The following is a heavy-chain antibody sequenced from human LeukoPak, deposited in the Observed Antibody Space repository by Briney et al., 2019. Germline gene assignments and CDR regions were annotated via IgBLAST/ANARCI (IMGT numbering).Heavy chain of an antibody. J-gene: IGHJ4*02. CDR2: IWYDGSNK. D-gene: IGHD3-10*01. V-gene: IGHV3-33*02. CDR3: ARERDYGSGSYNDY. CDR1: GFTFSSYG. Sequence: PGGSPRLSCAASGFTFSSYGMHWVRQAPGRGLEWVAVIWYDGSNKYYADSGKGRFTIFRDNSTNTLSLQMNSLRAEDTAVYYCARERDYGSGSYNDYWGQGTLVTVSS.